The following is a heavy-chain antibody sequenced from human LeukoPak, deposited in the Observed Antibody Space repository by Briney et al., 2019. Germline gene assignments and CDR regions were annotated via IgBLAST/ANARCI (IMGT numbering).Heavy chain of an antibody. CDR2: FYHGGST. Sequence: SETLSLTCTVSGYSISTGYYWDWIRQPPGKGLEWIGTFYHGGSTYYNPSLKSRVTISVDTSKNQFSLKLSSVTAADTAVYYCARESISYDSSGSPDYWGQGTLVTVSS. J-gene: IGHJ4*02. CDR3: ARESISYDSSGSPDY. V-gene: IGHV4-38-2*02. D-gene: IGHD3-22*01. CDR1: GYSISTGYY.